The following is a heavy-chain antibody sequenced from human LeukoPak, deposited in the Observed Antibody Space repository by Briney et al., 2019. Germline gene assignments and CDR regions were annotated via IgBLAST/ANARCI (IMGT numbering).Heavy chain of an antibody. CDR3: AGGPHYYDSSGYNS. D-gene: IGHD3-22*01. CDR2: ISSSSSYI. V-gene: IGHV3-21*01. J-gene: IGHJ4*02. Sequence: GGSLRLSCAASGFTFSSYSMNWVRQAPGKGLEWVSSISSSSSYIYYADSVKGRFTISRDNAKNSLYLQMNSLRAEDTAVYYCAGGPHYYDSSGYNSWGQGTLVTVSS. CDR1: GFTFSSYS.